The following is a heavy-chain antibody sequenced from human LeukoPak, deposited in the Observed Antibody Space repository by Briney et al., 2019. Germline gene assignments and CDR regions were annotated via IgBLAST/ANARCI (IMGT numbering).Heavy chain of an antibody. J-gene: IGHJ5*02. CDR1: GFTFSSYA. CDR3: AKGHSTIFGVVIIPNWFDP. V-gene: IGHV3-23*01. Sequence: GGSLRLSCAASGFTFSSYAMSWVRQAPGKGLEWVSAISGCGGSTYYADSVKGRFTISRDNSKNTLYLQMNSLRAEDTAVYYCAKGHSTIFGVVIIPNWFDPWGQGTLVTVSS. D-gene: IGHD3-3*01. CDR2: ISGCGGST.